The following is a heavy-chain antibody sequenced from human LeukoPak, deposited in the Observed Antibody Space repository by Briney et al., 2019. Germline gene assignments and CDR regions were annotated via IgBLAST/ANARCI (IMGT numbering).Heavy chain of an antibody. J-gene: IGHJ4*02. Sequence: SETLSLTCAVYGGSFSGYYWSWIRQPPGKGLEWIGEINHSGSTNYSPSLKSRVTISVDTSKNQFSLKLSSVTAADTAVYYCVLAGPAASFYYFDYWGRGTLVTVSS. CDR1: GGSFSGYY. CDR2: INHSGST. V-gene: IGHV4-34*01. D-gene: IGHD2-2*01. CDR3: VLAGPAASFYYFDY.